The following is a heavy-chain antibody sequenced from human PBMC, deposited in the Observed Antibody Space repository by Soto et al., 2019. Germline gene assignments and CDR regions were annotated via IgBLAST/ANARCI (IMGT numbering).Heavy chain of an antibody. D-gene: IGHD2-15*01. V-gene: IGHV3-30*18. CDR2: ISYDGSNK. CDR1: GFTFSSYG. CDR3: AKDCLTSVVTPYYYYYGMDV. Sequence: QPVGSLRLSCAASGFTFSSYGMHWVRQAPGKGLEWVAVISYDGSNKYYADSVKGRFTISRDNSKNTLYLQMNSLRAEDTAVYYCAKDCLTSVVTPYYYYYGMDVWGQGTTVTVSS. J-gene: IGHJ6*02.